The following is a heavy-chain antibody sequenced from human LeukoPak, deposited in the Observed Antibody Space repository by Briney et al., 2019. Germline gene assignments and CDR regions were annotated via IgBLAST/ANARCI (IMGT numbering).Heavy chain of an antibody. D-gene: IGHD3-22*01. Sequence: GGSLRLSCAASGCTVSSNYMSWVRQAPGKGLEWVSVIYSGGSTYYADSVKGRFTISRDNSKNALYLQMNSLRAEDTAVYYCARGGYYLGLLDYWGQGTLVTVSS. J-gene: IGHJ4*02. CDR3: ARGGYYLGLLDY. V-gene: IGHV3-53*05. CDR1: GCTVSSNY. CDR2: IYSGGST.